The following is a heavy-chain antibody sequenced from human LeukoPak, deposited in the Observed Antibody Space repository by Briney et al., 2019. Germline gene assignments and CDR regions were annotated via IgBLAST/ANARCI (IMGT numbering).Heavy chain of an antibody. CDR2: INHSGST. CDR3: ARGGSGYSYGYGKYFDY. J-gene: IGHJ4*02. V-gene: IGHV4-34*01. CDR1: GGSFSGYY. Sequence: PSETLSLTCAVYGGSFSGYYWSWIRQPPGKGLEWIGEINHSGSTKYNPSLKSRVTISVDTSKNQFSLKLSSVTAADTAVYYCARGGSGYSYGYGKYFDYWGQGTLVTVSS. D-gene: IGHD5-18*01.